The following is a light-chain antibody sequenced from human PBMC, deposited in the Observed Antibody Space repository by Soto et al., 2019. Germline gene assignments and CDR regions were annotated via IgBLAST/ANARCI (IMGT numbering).Light chain of an antibody. CDR2: EIS. Sequence: QSVLTQPASVSGSPGQGITISCTGTSSDVGAYNYVSWYQQHPGKAPKLMIFEISYRPSGVSNRFSGSKSGNTASLTISGLQAEDEAEYYCSSYTRSNTRVFGGGTKVTVL. CDR3: SSYTRSNTRV. J-gene: IGLJ3*02. V-gene: IGLV2-14*01. CDR1: SSDVGAYNY.